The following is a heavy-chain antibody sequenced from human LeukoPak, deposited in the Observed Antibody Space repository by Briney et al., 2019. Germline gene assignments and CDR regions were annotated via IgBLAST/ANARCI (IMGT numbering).Heavy chain of an antibody. J-gene: IGHJ4*02. Sequence: GRSLRLSCSASGFTFSNYPTHWDRQAPGKGLEYVSGISRNGGSTYYADSVKGRFTISRDNSKSMLYLQLSSLRTEDTAVYYCVKDLLTTVSTWDYWGQGTLVTVCS. V-gene: IGHV3-64D*06. CDR2: ISRNGGST. CDR1: GFTFSNYP. CDR3: VKDLLTTVSTWDY. D-gene: IGHD4-17*01.